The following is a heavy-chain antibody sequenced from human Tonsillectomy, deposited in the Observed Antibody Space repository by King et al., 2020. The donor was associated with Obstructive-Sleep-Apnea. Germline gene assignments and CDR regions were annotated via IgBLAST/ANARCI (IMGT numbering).Heavy chain of an antibody. CDR2: IKQNGSRT. Sequence: VQLVESGGGLVQPGGSLRLSCAASGFIFNSYWMSWVRQAPGKGLEWVANIKQNGSRTNFVDFVGGRFTISRTNAKGSLYLQMNSLRAEDTAVYYCAKCNSRSCYYYGMDVWGQGTTVSVSS. J-gene: IGHJ6*02. D-gene: IGHD2/OR15-2a*01. CDR3: AKCNSRSCYYYGMDV. V-gene: IGHV3-7*01. CDR1: GFIFNSYW.